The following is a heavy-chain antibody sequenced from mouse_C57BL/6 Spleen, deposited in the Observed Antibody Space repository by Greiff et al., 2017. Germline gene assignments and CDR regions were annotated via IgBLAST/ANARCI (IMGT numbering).Heavy chain of an antibody. D-gene: IGHD1-1*01. V-gene: IGHV14-2*01. CDR2: IDPEDGET. CDR1: GFHIQDSY. CDR3: AYYYGSSFAWFAY. Sequence: VQLQPSFSYLVTPWASVTLSCTASGFHIQDSYMHWVTPRTEQGLEWIGRIDPEDGETKYAPKFQGKATITADTSSNTAYLQLSSLTSEDTAVYYCAYYYGSSFAWFAYWGQGTLVTVSA. J-gene: IGHJ3*01.